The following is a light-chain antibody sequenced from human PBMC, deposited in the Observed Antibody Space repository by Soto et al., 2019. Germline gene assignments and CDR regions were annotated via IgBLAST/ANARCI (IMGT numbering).Light chain of an antibody. CDR3: QQYNKWPNT. Sequence: EVVMTQSPVTLSVSPGESAALSCRASQTISTNLAWYQLKPGQAPRLLIYSASSRATGLPARFSVSGSGTEFTLTISSLESEDLGVYYCQQYNKWPNTFGQGTRLEMK. CDR2: SAS. CDR1: QTISTN. J-gene: IGKJ2*01. V-gene: IGKV3-15*01.